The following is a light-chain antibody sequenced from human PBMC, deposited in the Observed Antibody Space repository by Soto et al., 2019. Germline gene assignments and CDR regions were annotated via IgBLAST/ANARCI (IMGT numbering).Light chain of an antibody. J-gene: IGLJ3*02. Sequence: SVLTQPPSASGTPGQTVTISSSGSSSNIGTNYVSWYQQLPGTAPKLLIYGNNQRPSGVPDRFSGSRSGTSASLAISGLRSEDEADYYCAAWDDSLSGVVFGGGTKLTVL. CDR3: AAWDDSLSGVV. CDR2: GNN. V-gene: IGLV1-47*01. CDR1: SSNIGTNY.